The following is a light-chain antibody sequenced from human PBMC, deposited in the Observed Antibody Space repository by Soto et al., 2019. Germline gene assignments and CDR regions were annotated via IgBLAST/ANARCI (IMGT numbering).Light chain of an antibody. Sequence: EIVLTQSPGTLSLSPGERATLSCRASQSVSNNYLAWYQQKPGQAPRLLIYGASNRATGIPDRFSGSGSGTDFTLTISRLEPEDFAVYYCQQYITWPPWTFGQGTKVEIK. CDR1: QSVSNNY. CDR3: QQYITWPPWT. V-gene: IGKV3-20*01. CDR2: GAS. J-gene: IGKJ1*01.